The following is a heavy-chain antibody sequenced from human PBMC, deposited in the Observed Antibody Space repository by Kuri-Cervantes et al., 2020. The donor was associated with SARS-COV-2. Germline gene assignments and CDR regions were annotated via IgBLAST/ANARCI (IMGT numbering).Heavy chain of an antibody. CDR1: GYTFTSYG. D-gene: IGHD6-19*01. CDR3: ARETSRTSGTGYYFDY. J-gene: IGHJ4*02. CDR2: ISAYNGNT. V-gene: IGHV1-18*01. Sequence: ASVKVSCKASGYTFTSYGISWVRQAPGQGLEWMGWISAYNGNTNYAQKLQGRVTMTTDTSTSTAYMELRSLRSEDTAVYHCARETSRTSGTGYYFDYWGQGTLVTVSS.